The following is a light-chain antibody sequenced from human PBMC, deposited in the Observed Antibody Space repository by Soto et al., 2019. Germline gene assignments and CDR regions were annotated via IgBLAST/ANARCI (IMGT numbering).Light chain of an antibody. CDR1: QSVRSN. J-gene: IGKJ4*01. CDR2: GAS. CDR3: HQYNMWPPLI. Sequence: EIVMTQSPATLSVSPGESATLSCRASQSVRSNLAWYQQKPGQAPRLLIYGASTRATGIPARFSGSGSGTEFTLTISGLQSEEVAVYYCHQYNMWPPLIFGGGTKVEIK. V-gene: IGKV3-15*01.